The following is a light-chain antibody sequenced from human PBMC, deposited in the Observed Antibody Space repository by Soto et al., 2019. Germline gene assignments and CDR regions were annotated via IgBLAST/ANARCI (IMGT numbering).Light chain of an antibody. CDR1: SSDVGAYKY. CDR2: GVS. J-gene: IGLJ1*01. V-gene: IGLV2-14*03. CDR3: SSFTGNTTLDV. Sequence: QSALTQPASVSGSPGQSITISCTGTSSDVGAYKYVSWYHQHPGKVPKLIIYGVSNRPSGVSNRFSGSKSGNTAFLTISGLQPEDEADYYCSSFTGNTTLDVLGNGTKVTVL.